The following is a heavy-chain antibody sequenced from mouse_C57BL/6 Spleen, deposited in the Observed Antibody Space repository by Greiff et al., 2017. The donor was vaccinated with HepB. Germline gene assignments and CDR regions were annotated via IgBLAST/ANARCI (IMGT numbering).Heavy chain of an antibody. CDR3: ALTVVGRGWVAY. CDR2: IHPNSGST. J-gene: IGHJ3*01. V-gene: IGHV1-64*01. Sequence: QVQLQQPGAELVKPGASVKLSCKASGYTFTSYWMHWVKQRPGQGLEWIGMIHPNSGSTNYNEKFKSKATLTVDKSSSTAYMQLSSLTSEDSAVYYWALTVVGRGWVAYWGQGTLVTVSA. CDR1: GYTFTSYW. D-gene: IGHD1-1*01.